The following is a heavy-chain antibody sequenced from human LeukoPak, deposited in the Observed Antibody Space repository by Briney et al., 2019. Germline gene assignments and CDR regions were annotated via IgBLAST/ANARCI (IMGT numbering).Heavy chain of an antibody. V-gene: IGHV3-64*01. J-gene: IGHJ4*02. D-gene: IGHD2-2*01. CDR1: GFTFSSYA. CDR2: ISSNGGST. Sequence: PGGSLRLSCAASGFTFSSYAMHWVRQAPGKGLEYVSAISSNGGSTYYANSVKGRFTISRDNSKNTLYLQMGSLRAEDMAVYYCARGYCSSTSCPYYLDYWGQGNLVTVSS. CDR3: ARGYCSSTSCPYYLDY.